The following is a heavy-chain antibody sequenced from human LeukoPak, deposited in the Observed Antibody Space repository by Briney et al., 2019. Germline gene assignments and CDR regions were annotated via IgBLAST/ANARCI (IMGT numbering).Heavy chain of an antibody. J-gene: IGHJ6*02. CDR3: ARAPHYSNYGPYYYGMDV. V-gene: IGHV3-11*06. Sequence: GGSLRLSCAASGLTFSDYYMSWIRQAPGKGLEWVSYISSSSSYTNYADSVKGRFTISRDNAKNSLYLQMNSLGAEDTAVYYCARAPHYSNYGPYYYGMDVWGQGTTVTVSS. CDR2: ISSSSSYT. D-gene: IGHD4-11*01. CDR1: GLTFSDYY.